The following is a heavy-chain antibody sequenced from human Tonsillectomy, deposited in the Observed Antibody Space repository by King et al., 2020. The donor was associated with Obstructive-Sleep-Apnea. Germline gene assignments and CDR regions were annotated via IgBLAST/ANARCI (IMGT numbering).Heavy chain of an antibody. CDR1: GVSISSGDYY. V-gene: IGHV4-30-4*01. CDR2: IYYSGST. J-gene: IGHJ4*02. Sequence: VQLQESGPGLVKPSQTLSLTCTVSGVSISSGDYYWSWIRQPPGKGLEWIGYIYYSGSTYYSPSLKSRISISVDTSKNQFSLKLSSVTAADTAVYYCARAFYGDTFYFDFWGQGTLVTVSS. D-gene: IGHD4-17*01. CDR3: ARAFYGDTFYFDF.